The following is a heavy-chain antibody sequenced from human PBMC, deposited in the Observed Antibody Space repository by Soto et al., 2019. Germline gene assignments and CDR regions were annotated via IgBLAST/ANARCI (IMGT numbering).Heavy chain of an antibody. V-gene: IGHV4-4*02. CDR1: GDSITSDKW. CDR3: ARAYGDYVFDY. Sequence: SSETLSLTCAVSGDSITSDKWWSWIRQPPGKGLEWIGEIYHSGSTKYNPSLKSRVIISVDTSKNQFSLKLSSVTAADTAVYYCARAYGDYVFDYWGQGTLVTVSS. D-gene: IGHD4-17*01. CDR2: IYHSGST. J-gene: IGHJ4*02.